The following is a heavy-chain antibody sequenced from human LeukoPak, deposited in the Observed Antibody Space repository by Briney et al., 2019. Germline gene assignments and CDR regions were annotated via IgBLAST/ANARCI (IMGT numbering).Heavy chain of an antibody. Sequence: SETLPLTCTVSGGSISSYYWSWIRQPPGKGLEWIGYIYYSGSTNYNPSLKSRVTISADTSKNQFSLKLSSVTAADTAVYYCARLGELNYYYYGMDVWGQGTTVTVSS. CDR3: ARLGELNYYYYGMDV. D-gene: IGHD1-26*01. J-gene: IGHJ6*02. CDR2: IYYSGST. V-gene: IGHV4-59*01. CDR1: GGSISSYY.